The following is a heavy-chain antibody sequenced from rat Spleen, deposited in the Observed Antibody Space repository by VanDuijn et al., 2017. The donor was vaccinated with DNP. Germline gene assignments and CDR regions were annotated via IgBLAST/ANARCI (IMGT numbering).Heavy chain of an antibody. CDR3: AKDMTTVALGYAMDA. Sequence: EVQLVESGGGLVQPGRSLKLSCVASGFTFSDYNMAWIRQAPTKGLEWVASITPNGGSTYYRDSVKGRFTISRDNAKSTLYLQMDSLRSEDTATYYCAKDMTTVALGYAMDAWGQGTSVTVSS. CDR1: GFTFSDYN. D-gene: IGHD1-3*01. CDR2: ITPNGGST. V-gene: IGHV5-20*01. J-gene: IGHJ4*01.